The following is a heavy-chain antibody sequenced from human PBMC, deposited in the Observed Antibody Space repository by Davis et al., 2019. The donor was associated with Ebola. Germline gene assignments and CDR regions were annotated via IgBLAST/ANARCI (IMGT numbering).Heavy chain of an antibody. CDR1: GITFSSYW. CDR3: ARDRIVVVPAAIFYDYYGMDV. Sequence: GESLKISCAASGITFSSYWMSWVRQAPGKGLEWVANIKQDGSEKYYVDSVKDRFTISRDNAKNSLYLQMNSLRAEDTAVYYCARDRIVVVPAAIFYDYYGMDVWGQGTTVTVSS. J-gene: IGHJ6*02. V-gene: IGHV3-7*03. CDR2: IKQDGSEK. D-gene: IGHD2-2*02.